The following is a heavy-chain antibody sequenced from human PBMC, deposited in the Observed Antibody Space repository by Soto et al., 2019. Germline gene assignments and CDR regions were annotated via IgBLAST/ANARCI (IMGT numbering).Heavy chain of an antibody. D-gene: IGHD2-2*01. CDR2: IIPIFGTA. CDR3: ARLCSSTSCYGYYYGMDV. J-gene: IGHJ6*02. V-gene: IGHV1-69*01. CDR1: GGTFSSNP. Sequence: QVQLVQSGAEVKKPGSSVKVSCKASGGTFSSNPISWVRQAPGQGLEWMGGIIPIFGTANYAQKFQGRVTITADESTSTAYMELSSLRSEDTAVYYCARLCSSTSCYGYYYGMDVWGQGTTVTVSS.